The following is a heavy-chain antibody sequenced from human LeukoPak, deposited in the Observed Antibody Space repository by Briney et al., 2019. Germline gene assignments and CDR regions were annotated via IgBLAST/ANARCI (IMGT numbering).Heavy chain of an antibody. Sequence: GRSLRLSCAASGFTFSNFAMHWVRQAPGKGLEWVAVISYDGDNEYSADSVRGRFTISRDNSKNTLYLEMNSLRVEDTAVYHCAKGRNSYDSGRCHSSNCYYGMDVWGQGTTVTVSS. V-gene: IGHV3-30-3*01. CDR2: ISYDGDNE. CDR1: GFTFSNFA. CDR3: AKGRNSYDSGRCHSSNCYYGMDV. D-gene: IGHD3-10*01. J-gene: IGHJ6*02.